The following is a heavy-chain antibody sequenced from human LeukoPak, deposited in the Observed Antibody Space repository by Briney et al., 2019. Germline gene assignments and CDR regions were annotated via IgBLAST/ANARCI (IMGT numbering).Heavy chain of an antibody. D-gene: IGHD2/OR15-2a*01. J-gene: IGHJ4*02. Sequence: PSETLSLTCTVSGGSISSYYWSWIRQPPGKGLEWIGYIYYSGSTNYNPSLKGRVTISVDTSKNQFSLKLSSVTAADTAVYYCARLDNYLFDYWGQGSLVTVSP. V-gene: IGHV4-59*12. CDR2: IYYSGST. CDR3: ARLDNYLFDY. CDR1: GGSISSYY.